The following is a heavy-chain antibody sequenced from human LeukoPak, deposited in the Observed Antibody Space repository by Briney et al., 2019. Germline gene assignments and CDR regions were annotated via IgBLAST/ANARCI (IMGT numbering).Heavy chain of an antibody. Sequence: GGSLRLSCAASGFTFSSYAMHWVRQAPGKGLEWVAVISYDGSNKYYADSVKGRFTISRDNSKNTLYLQMNSLRAEDTAVYYCARSSIAARQTDYWGQGTLVTVSS. CDR1: GFTFSSYA. CDR3: ARSSIAARQTDY. J-gene: IGHJ4*02. V-gene: IGHV3-30-3*01. CDR2: ISYDGSNK. D-gene: IGHD6-6*01.